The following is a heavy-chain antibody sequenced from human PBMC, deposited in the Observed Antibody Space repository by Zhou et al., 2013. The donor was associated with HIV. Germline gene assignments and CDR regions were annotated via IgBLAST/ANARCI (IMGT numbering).Heavy chain of an antibody. Sequence: QVQLVQSGAEVKKPGASVKVSCKASGYTFTSYYMHWVRQAPGQGLEWMGIINPSGGSTSYAQKFQGRVTMTRDTSTSTVYMELSSLRSEDTAVYYCARGGGGSSSSYYYYYMDVWGKGDHGSPSP. CDR1: GYTFTSYY. CDR2: INPSGGST. CDR3: ARGGGGSSSSYYYYYMDV. J-gene: IGHJ6*03. D-gene: IGHD2-15*01. V-gene: IGHV1-46*01.